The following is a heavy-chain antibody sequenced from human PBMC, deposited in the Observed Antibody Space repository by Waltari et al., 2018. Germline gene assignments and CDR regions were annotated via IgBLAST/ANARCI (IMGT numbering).Heavy chain of an antibody. CDR3: ARALSGWYGGY. J-gene: IGHJ4*02. V-gene: IGHV3-48*04. Sequence: EVQLVESGGGLVQPGGSLRLSCAASGFTFRSYSMHWARQAPGKGLEWVSYIRSSSSTIYYADSVKGRFTISRDNAKNSLYLQMNSLRAEDTAVYYCARALSGWYGGYWGQGTLVTVSS. CDR1: GFTFRSYS. D-gene: IGHD6-19*01. CDR2: IRSSSSTI.